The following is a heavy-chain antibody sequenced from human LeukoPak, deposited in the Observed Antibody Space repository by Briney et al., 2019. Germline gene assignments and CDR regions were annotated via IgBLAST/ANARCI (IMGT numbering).Heavy chain of an antibody. CDR3: ARDDAAMVPRY. J-gene: IGHJ4*02. D-gene: IGHD5-18*01. CDR2: IIPIFGTA. CDR1: GGTFSSYA. V-gene: IGHV1-69*13. Sequence: ASVKVSCKASGGTFSSYAISWVRQAPGQGLEWMGGIIPIFGTANYAQKFQGRVTITADESASTAYMELSSLRSEDTAVYYCARDDAAMVPRYWGQGTLVTVSS.